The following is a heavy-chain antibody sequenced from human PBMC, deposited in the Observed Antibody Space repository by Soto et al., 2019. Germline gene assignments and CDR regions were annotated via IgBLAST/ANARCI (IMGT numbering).Heavy chain of an antibody. D-gene: IGHD3-9*01. Sequence: GGSLRLSCAASGFTFSSYGMHWVRQAPGKGLEWVAVISYDGSNKYYADSVKGRFTISRDNSKNTLYLQMNSLRAEDTAVYYCAKGGELRYFDWLFPANREFDYWGQGTLVTVSS. CDR2: ISYDGSNK. J-gene: IGHJ4*02. V-gene: IGHV3-30*18. CDR3: AKGGELRYFDWLFPANREFDY. CDR1: GFTFSSYG.